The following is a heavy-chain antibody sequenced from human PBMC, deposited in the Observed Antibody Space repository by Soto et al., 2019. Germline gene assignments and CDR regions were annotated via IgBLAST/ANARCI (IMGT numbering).Heavy chain of an antibody. CDR2: IIPILGIA. CDR3: ARDRGEGGENY. Sequence: QVQLVQSGAEVKKPVSSVKVSCKASGGTFSSYTISWVRQAPGQGLEWMGRIIPILGIANYAQKFQGRVTITADKSTSTAYMELSSLPSEDTAGYYFARDRGEGGENYWAQGTLVTVSS. V-gene: IGHV1-69*08. J-gene: IGHJ4*02. D-gene: IGHD3-10*01. CDR1: GGTFSSYT.